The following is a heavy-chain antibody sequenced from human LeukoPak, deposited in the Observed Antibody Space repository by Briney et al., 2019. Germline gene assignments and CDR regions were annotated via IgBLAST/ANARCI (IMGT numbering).Heavy chain of an antibody. CDR1: GFTFSSYS. V-gene: IGHV3-48*01. D-gene: IGHD2-2*01. J-gene: IGHJ4*02. CDR3: ARDTKYAFDN. Sequence: GGALRLSCAASGFTFSSYSMNWVRQAPGKGLEWISYIGISSGNTKYADSVKGRFTISGDKAKNSVYLQMNSLRVEDTAVYYCARDTKYAFDNWGQGTLVTVSS. CDR2: IGISSGNT.